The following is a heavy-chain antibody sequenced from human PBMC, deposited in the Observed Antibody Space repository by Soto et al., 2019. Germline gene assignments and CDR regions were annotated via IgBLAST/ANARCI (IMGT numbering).Heavy chain of an antibody. J-gene: IGHJ5*01. V-gene: IGHV5-51*01. CDR1: VCTFTTYF. CDR3: ARPDSNGWYDS. CDR2: IYPADSDT. D-gene: IGHD5-18*01. Sequence: GASLKGVATGCVCTFTTYFIACVRQMPWKGLEWVAIIYPADSDTRYIPSLQVHVTISADKSISTAYLQWSSLRASDTAIYYCARPDSNGWYDSWGQGTLVTVGS.